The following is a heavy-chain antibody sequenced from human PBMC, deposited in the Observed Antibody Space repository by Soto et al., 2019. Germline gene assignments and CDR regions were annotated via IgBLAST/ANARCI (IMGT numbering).Heavy chain of an antibody. V-gene: IGHV3-30*18. D-gene: IGHD2-2*01. J-gene: IGHJ6*02. CDR3: AKGGQGCSSTSCYGFDYYYGMDV. Sequence: QVQLVESGGGVVQPGRSLRLSCAASGFTFSSYGMHWVRQAPGKGLEWVAVISYDGSNKYYADSVKGRFTISRDNSKNTLYLQMNSLRAEDTAVYYCAKGGQGCSSTSCYGFDYYYGMDVWGQGTTVTVSS. CDR1: GFTFSSYG. CDR2: ISYDGSNK.